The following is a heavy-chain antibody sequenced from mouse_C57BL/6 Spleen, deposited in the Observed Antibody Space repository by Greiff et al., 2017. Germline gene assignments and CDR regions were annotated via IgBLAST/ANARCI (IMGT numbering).Heavy chain of an antibody. D-gene: IGHD1-1*01. CDR2: INPSTGGT. CDR1: GYSFTGYY. J-gene: IGHJ1*03. Sequence: SGYSFTGYYMNWVKQSPEKSLEWIGEINPSTGGTTYNQKFKAKATLTVDKSSSTAYMQLKSLTSEDSAVYYCAKSTVVATGYFEVWGTGTTVTVSS. CDR3: AKSTVVATGYFEV. V-gene: IGHV1-42*01.